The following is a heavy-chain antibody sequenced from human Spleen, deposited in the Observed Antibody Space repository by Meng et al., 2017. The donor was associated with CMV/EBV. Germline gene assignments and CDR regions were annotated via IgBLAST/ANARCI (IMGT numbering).Heavy chain of an antibody. J-gene: IGHJ4*02. CDR1: GFTVSSNY. Sequence: GGSLRLSCAASGFTVSSNYMSWVRQAPGKGLEWVSVTYSCGSTYYADSVKGRFTISRDNCKNTVYLQMNSLRAEDTAVYYCARNLWNHFEDWGRGTLVTVSS. CDR3: ARNLWNHFED. D-gene: IGHD1-1*01. CDR2: TYSCGST. V-gene: IGHV3-66*03.